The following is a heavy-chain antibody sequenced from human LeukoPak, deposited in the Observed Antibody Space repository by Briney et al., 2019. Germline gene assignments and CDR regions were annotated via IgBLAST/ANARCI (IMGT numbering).Heavy chain of an antibody. J-gene: IGHJ4*02. CDR3: ARRGDYAYAY. D-gene: IGHD3-16*01. V-gene: IGHV4-61*02. CDR2: IYTSGST. CDR1: GGSISSGSYY. Sequence: SQTLSLTCTVSGGSISSGSYYWSWIRQPAGKGLEWIGRIYTSGSTNYNPSLKSRVTMSVDTSKNQCSLTLSSVTAADTAVYYCARRGDYAYAYWGQGTLVTVSS.